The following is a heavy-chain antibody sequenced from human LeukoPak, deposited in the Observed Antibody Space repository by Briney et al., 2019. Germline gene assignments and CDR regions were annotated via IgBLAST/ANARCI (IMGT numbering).Heavy chain of an antibody. CDR1: GYTFTSYG. CDR3: ARGSPPRRNYDSRGYYSYYFDY. D-gene: IGHD3-22*01. Sequence: ASVKGSCKASGYTFTSYGISWVRQAPGQGLEWMGWISAYNGNTNYAQKLQGRVTMTTDTSTSTVYMELRSLRSDDTAVYYCARGSPPRRNYDSRGYYSYYFDYWGQGTLVTVSS. V-gene: IGHV1-18*01. CDR2: ISAYNGNT. J-gene: IGHJ4*02.